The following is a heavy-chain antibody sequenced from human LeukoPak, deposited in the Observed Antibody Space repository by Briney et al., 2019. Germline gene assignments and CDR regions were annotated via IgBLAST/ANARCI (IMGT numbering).Heavy chain of an antibody. V-gene: IGHV4-39*01. J-gene: IGHJ4*02. CDR3: AIVLVGATTHLFDY. D-gene: IGHD1-26*01. CDR2: IYYSGST. CDR1: GGSISSSSYY. Sequence: SETMSLTCTVSGGSISSSSYYWGWIRQPPGKGLEWIGSIYYSGSTYYNPSLKSRVTISVDTSKNQFSLKLSSVTAADTAVYYCAIVLVGATTHLFDYWGQGTLVTVSS.